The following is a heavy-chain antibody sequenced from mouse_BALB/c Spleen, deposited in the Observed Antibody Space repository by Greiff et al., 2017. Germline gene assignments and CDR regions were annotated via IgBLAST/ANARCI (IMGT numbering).Heavy chain of an antibody. J-gene: IGHJ2*01. D-gene: IGHD4-1*01. CDR1: GYSITSGYY. V-gene: IGHV3-6*02. Sequence: ESGPGLVKPSQSLSLTCSVTGYSITSGYYWNWIRQFPGNKLEWMGYISYDGSNNYNPSLKNRISITRDTSKNQFFLKLNSVTTEDTATYYCATLGTGVDYWGQGTTLTVSS. CDR2: ISYDGSN. CDR3: ATLGTGVDY.